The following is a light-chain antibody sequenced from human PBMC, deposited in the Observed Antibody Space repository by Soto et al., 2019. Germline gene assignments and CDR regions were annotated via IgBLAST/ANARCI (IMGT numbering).Light chain of an antibody. CDR1: QSVSSN. J-gene: IGKJ4*01. CDR3: QQYDNWPLT. V-gene: IGKV3-15*01. Sequence: EIGRTQSPATLPVSPGERATLSCRASQSVSSNLAWYQQKPGQAPRFLIYGASTRATGIPARFSGSGSGTEFTLTISSLQSEDFAVYYCQQYDNWPLTFCGGTKVDIK. CDR2: GAS.